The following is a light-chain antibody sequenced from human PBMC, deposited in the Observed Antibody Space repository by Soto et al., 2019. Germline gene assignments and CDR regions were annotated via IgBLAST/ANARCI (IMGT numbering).Light chain of an antibody. Sequence: SYELTQPPSVSVAPGQTARITCGGDNIGSKSVHWYQQKPGQAPVLVVYDGGDRPSGVPDRFSGSKSGTSASLAITRLQAEDEADYYCQSYDISLHNYVFGTGTKVTVL. V-gene: IGLV3-21*02. CDR3: QSYDISLHNYV. CDR2: DGG. CDR1: NIGSKS. J-gene: IGLJ1*01.